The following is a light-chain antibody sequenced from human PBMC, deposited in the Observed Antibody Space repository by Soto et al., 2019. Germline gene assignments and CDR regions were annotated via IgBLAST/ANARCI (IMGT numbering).Light chain of an antibody. Sequence: QSVLTQPASLSGSPGQSVTISRSGTTGDFVNYNYVSWYQHHPGKAPQLILYEVSNRPSGVSSRFSGSKSGNTASLTISGLQAEDEAYYYCSSYTVSTDVVFGGGTKLTVL. CDR1: TGDFVNYNY. CDR2: EVS. V-gene: IGLV2-14*01. J-gene: IGLJ2*01. CDR3: SSYTVSTDVV.